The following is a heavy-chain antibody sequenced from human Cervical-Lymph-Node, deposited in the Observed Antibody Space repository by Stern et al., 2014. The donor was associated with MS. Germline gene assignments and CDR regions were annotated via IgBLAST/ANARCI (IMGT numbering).Heavy chain of an antibody. CDR2: ISSSSSPI. Sequence: EVKLVESGGGLVQPGGSLRLSCAASGVTFSSYSMNRVRQAPGKGLEWVSYISSSSSPIYYADSVKGRFPISRDNAKNSLYLQMNSLRAEDTAVYYCARVRGDHYYYYYGMDVWGQGTTVTVSS. V-gene: IGHV3-48*04. CDR1: GVTFSSYS. J-gene: IGHJ6*02. CDR3: ARVRGDHYYYYYGMDV.